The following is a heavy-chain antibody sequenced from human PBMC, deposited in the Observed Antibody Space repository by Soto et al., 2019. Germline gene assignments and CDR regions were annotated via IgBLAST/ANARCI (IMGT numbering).Heavy chain of an antibody. CDR3: AKHPRSPLLWFGETYYTMDV. J-gene: IGHJ6*02. Sequence: EVQLLESGGGLVQPGGSLRLSCAASGFTFSSYAMSWVRQAPGKGLEWVSAISGSGGSTYYADSVRGRFTISRDNSKNTLFLQINSLRAEDTAVYNCAKHPRSPLLWFGETYYTMDVWGQGTTVTVSS. CDR2: ISGSGGST. CDR1: GFTFSSYA. V-gene: IGHV3-23*01. D-gene: IGHD3-10*01.